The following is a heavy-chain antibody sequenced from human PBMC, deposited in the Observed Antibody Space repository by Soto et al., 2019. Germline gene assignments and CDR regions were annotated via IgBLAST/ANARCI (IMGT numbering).Heavy chain of an antibody. V-gene: IGHV4-31*03. J-gene: IGHJ5*02. CDR2: ISTTGTS. Sequence: QVHLQESAPGLVKPSETLSLTCSVSGDSVKSVGYYWTWIRQPPGKGFEWLGDISTTGTSRFNASLRGRLTLSADASSNTFSLTRTSVTAADTAVYFCGRGVSSGWNPTRVDPGGHGSLV. CDR1: GDSVKSVGYY. CDR3: GRGVSSGWNPTRVDP. D-gene: IGHD6-25*01.